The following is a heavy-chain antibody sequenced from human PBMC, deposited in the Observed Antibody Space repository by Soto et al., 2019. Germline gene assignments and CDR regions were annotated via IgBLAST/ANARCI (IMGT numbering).Heavy chain of an antibody. CDR1: GFSLSNGKVG. V-gene: IGHV2-26*01. CDR2: IFSNDEK. J-gene: IGHJ6*03. CDR3: ARILFGSSVAGGYFYMDV. D-gene: IGHD2-15*01. Sequence: HVTLKESGPVLVKPTETLTLTCTVSGFSLSNGKVGVSWIRQPPGKALEWLAHIFSNDEKSYRTSLKSRLTSSKDTSKSQVVLTMTNVDPVATATYYCARILFGSSVAGGYFYMDVWGKGTTVTVSS.